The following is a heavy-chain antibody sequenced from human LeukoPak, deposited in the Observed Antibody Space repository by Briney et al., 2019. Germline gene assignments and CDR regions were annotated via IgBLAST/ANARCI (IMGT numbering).Heavy chain of an antibody. J-gene: IGHJ4*02. CDR1: GFTFSSYS. CDR3: ARSVVGATAACY. V-gene: IGHV3-21*01. CDR2: ISSSSSYI. D-gene: IGHD1-26*01. Sequence: GGSLRLSCAASGFTFSSYSMNWVRQAPGKGLEWVSSISSSSSYIYYAGSVKGRFTISRDNAKNSLYLQMNSLRAEDTAVYYCARSVVGATAACYWGQGTLVTVSS.